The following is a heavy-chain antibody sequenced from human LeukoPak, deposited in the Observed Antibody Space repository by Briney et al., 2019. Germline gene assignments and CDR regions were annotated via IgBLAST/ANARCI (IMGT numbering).Heavy chain of an antibody. CDR2: INHSGST. Sequence: PSETLSLTCAVYGGSFSGYYWSWIRQPPGKGLEWIGEINHSGSTNYNPSLKGRVTISVDTSKNQFSLKLSSVTAADTAVYYCARGGRGIQLWKYFDYWGQGTLVTVSS. CDR3: ARGGRGIQLWKYFDY. V-gene: IGHV4-34*01. CDR1: GGSFSGYY. J-gene: IGHJ4*02. D-gene: IGHD5-18*01.